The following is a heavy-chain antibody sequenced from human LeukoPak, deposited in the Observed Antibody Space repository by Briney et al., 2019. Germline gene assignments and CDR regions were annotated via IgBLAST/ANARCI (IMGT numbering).Heavy chain of an antibody. CDR3: ARGNGPGSFLIVY. CDR1: GFTSSTYV. V-gene: IGHV3-30-3*01. D-gene: IGHD3-10*01. CDR2: ISDDVSRT. J-gene: IGHJ4*02. Sequence: PGGALRLSCAASGFTSSTYVVHWVRQAPGKGLGWVAIISDDVSRTYYSNAVKGRFTISRDNSRNTLYLQMNSLRREDTAVYYCARGNGPGSFLIVYWGQGTLVTVSS.